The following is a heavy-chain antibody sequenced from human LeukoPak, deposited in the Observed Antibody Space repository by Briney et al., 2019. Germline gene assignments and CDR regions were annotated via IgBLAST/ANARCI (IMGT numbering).Heavy chain of an antibody. CDR3: AREYPQLGSGQPLYNWFDP. Sequence: KPSETLSLTFTVSGGSISSYYWSWIRQPAGKGLEWIGRIYTSGSTNYNPSLKSRVTMSVDTSKNQFSLKLSSVTAADTAVYYCAREYPQLGSGQPLYNWFDPWGQGTLVTVSS. CDR2: IYTSGST. V-gene: IGHV4-4*07. J-gene: IGHJ5*02. CDR1: GGSISSYY. D-gene: IGHD6-13*01.